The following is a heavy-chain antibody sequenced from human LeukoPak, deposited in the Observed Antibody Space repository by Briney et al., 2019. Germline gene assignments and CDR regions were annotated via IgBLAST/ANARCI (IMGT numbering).Heavy chain of an antibody. CDR2: ISSSGSTI. CDR1: GFTFSSYE. D-gene: IGHD2-21*02. V-gene: IGHV3-48*03. CDR3: ARAVVVYCGGDCYAPNNWFDP. Sequence: PGGSLRLSCAASGFTFSSYEMNWVRQAPGKGLEWVSYISSSGSTIYYADSVKGRFTISRDNAKNSLYLQMNSLRAEDTAVYYCARAVVVYCGGDCYAPNNWFDPWGQGTLVTVSS. J-gene: IGHJ5*02.